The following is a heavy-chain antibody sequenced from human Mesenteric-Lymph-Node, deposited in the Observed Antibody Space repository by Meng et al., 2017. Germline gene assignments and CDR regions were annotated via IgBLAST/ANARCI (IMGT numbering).Heavy chain of an antibody. V-gene: IGHV1-8*03. CDR3: ARGGLAVAGHDY. CDR1: GYTFTSYD. CDR2: MNPNSGNT. J-gene: IGHJ4*02. D-gene: IGHD6-19*01. Sequence: ASVKVSCKASGYTFTSYDINWVRQATGQGLEWMGWMNPNSGNTGYAQKFQGRVTITRNTSISTAYMELSSLRSEDTAVYYCARGGLAVAGHDYWGQGTLVTVSS.